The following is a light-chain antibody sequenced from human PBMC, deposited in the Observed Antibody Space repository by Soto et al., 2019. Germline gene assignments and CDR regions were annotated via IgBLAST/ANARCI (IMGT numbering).Light chain of an antibody. CDR3: QQYNTWPT. J-gene: IGKJ1*01. V-gene: IGKV3-15*01. CDR1: QNIGLN. Sequence: EIVLTQSPAPLSLSPGERATLSCRASQNIGLNLAWYQQIPGQAPRLLFYDASTRATGIPARFSGSGSGTEFTPTISSLQSEDFAVYHCQQYNTWPTFGQGTKVDIK. CDR2: DAS.